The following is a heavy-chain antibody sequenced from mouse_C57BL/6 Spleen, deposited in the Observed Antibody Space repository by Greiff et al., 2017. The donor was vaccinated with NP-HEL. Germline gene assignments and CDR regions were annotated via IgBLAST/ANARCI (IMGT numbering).Heavy chain of an antibody. CDR3: ARRNYYGDYAMDY. V-gene: IGHV2-2*01. D-gene: IGHD1-2*01. J-gene: IGHJ4*01. CDR1: GFSLTSYG. Sequence: QVQLKESGPGLVQPSQSLSITCTVSGFSLTSYGVHWVRQSPGKGLEWLGVIWSGGSTDYNAAFISRLSISKDNSNRQDFFKMNSLQADDTAIYYCARRNYYGDYAMDYWGQGTSVTVSS. CDR2: IWSGGST.